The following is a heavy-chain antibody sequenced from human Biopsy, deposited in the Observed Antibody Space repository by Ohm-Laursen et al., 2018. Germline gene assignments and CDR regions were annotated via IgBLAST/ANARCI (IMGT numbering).Heavy chain of an antibody. D-gene: IGHD2-8*01. CDR1: SYTFTDYN. V-gene: IGHV1-2*02. CDR2: INCKTGAT. Sequence: ASVKVSCKASSYTFTDYNLHWMRQAPGQGLEWLGYINCKTGATNYAQKIQGTVTMTRDTSISTAYLALGSLRSADTAIYYCARDPLNGHKRFDYWGQGSLVTGSS. J-gene: IGHJ4*02. CDR3: ARDPLNGHKRFDY.